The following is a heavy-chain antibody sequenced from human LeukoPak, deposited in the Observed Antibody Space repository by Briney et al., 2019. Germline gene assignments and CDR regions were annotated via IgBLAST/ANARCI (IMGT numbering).Heavy chain of an antibody. CDR2: IYYSGST. Sequence: SETLSLTCAVYGGSFSGYYWSWIRQPPGRGLEWIGYIYYSGSTYYNPSLKSRVTISVDTSKNQFSLKLSSVTAADTAVYYCARHGSLTSQWLFYAFDIWGQGTMVTVSS. D-gene: IGHD3-22*01. J-gene: IGHJ3*02. CDR3: ARHGSLTSQWLFYAFDI. CDR1: GGSFSGYY. V-gene: IGHV4-59*08.